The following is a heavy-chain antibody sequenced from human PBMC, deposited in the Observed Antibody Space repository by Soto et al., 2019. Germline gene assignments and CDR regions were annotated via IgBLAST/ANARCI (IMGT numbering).Heavy chain of an antibody. CDR3: ARGDIVATIGLRSDYYYYGMDV. CDR2: IIPIFGTA. D-gene: IGHD5-12*01. Sequence: QVQLVQSGAEVKKPGSSVKVSCKASGGTFSSYAISWVRQAPGQGLEWMGGIIPIFGTANYAQKFQGRVTITADESTITAYMELSSLRSEDTAVYYCARGDIVATIGLRSDYYYYGMDVWGQGTTVTVSS. CDR1: GGTFSSYA. J-gene: IGHJ6*02. V-gene: IGHV1-69*12.